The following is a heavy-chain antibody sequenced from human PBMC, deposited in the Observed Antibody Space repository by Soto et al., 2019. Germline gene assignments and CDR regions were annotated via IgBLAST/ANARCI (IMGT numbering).Heavy chain of an antibody. CDR2: ISSSSSYI. Sequence: EVQLVESGGGLVKPGGSLRLSCAASGFTFSSYSMNWVRQAPGKGLEWVSSISSSSSYIYYADSVKGRFTISRDNAKNSLYLQMNSLRAEDTAVYYCARDKNPYGSGSSGFDYWGQGTLVTVSS. V-gene: IGHV3-21*01. CDR3: ARDKNPYGSGSSGFDY. D-gene: IGHD3-10*01. J-gene: IGHJ4*02. CDR1: GFTFSSYS.